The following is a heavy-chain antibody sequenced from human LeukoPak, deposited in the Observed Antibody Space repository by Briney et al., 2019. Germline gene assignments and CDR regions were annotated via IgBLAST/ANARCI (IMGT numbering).Heavy chain of an antibody. V-gene: IGHV3-48*04. CDR3: ARSLNGSGSYYPRYYYYYYMDV. CDR1: GFIFNSYW. J-gene: IGHJ6*03. CDR2: ISSSGSTI. D-gene: IGHD3-10*01. Sequence: GGSLRLSCEASGFIFNSYWMGWVRQAPGKGLEWVSYISSSGSTIYYADSVKGRFTISRDNAKNSLYLQMNSLRAEDTAVYYCARSLNGSGSYYPRYYYYYYMDVWGKGTTVTVSS.